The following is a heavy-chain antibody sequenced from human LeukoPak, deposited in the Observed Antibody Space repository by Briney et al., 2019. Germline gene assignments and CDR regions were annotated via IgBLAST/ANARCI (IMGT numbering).Heavy chain of an antibody. Sequence: PGGSLRLSCAASGFTFSSYSMNWVRQAPGKGLEWVSYISSSSSTIYYADSVKGRFTISRDNAKNSLYLQMNSLRAEDTAVYYCARDRRSSYYDFWSGYYPPSNWGQGTLVTVSS. J-gene: IGHJ4*02. V-gene: IGHV3-48*04. CDR1: GFTFSSYS. CDR2: ISSSSSTI. CDR3: ARDRRSSYYDFWSGYYPPSN. D-gene: IGHD3-3*01.